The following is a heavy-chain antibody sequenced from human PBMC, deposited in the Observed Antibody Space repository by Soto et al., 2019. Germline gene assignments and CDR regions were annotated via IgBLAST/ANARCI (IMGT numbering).Heavy chain of an antibody. J-gene: IGHJ3*02. CDR3: ARAGSISGPACGGDI. Sequence: EVQLVESGGGLVQPGGSLRLSCAVSGFTFSGYSFNWVRQAPGRGLEWVSFIGTTGSVTHYADSVMGRFTISRDNARNSLFLQMDSLRADDTAVERCARAGSISGPACGGDIWGEGTVVTVSS. CDR2: IGTTGSVT. D-gene: IGHD2-15*01. V-gene: IGHV3-48*04. CDR1: GFTFSGYS.